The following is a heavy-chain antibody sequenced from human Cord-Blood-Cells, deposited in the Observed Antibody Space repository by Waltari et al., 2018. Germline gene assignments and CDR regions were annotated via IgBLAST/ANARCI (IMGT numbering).Heavy chain of an antibody. CDR3: ARGSVGNWNDAFDI. V-gene: IGHV4-59*01. Sequence: YMSWIRQPPGKGLEWIGYIYYSGSTNYNPSLKSRVTISVDTSKNQFSLKLSSVTAADTAVYYCARGSVGNWNDAFDIWGQGTMVTVSS. CDR1: Y. D-gene: IGHD1-1*01. CDR2: IYYSGST. J-gene: IGHJ3*02.